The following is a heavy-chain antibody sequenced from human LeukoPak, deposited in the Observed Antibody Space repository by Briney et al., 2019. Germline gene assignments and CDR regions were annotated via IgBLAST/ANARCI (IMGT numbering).Heavy chain of an antibody. V-gene: IGHV1-18*01. CDR1: GYDFTSVG. J-gene: IGHJ4*02. CDR3: ARAGSGSGWYFDY. Sequence: ASVKVSCKASGYDFTSVGITWVRRAPGQGLEWMGWISPYNGNTRYAQKCQGRVAMTTDTSTTTAYMELRGLRFNGTAVYYCARAGSGSGWYFDYWGQGTLVTVSS. CDR2: ISPYNGNT. D-gene: IGHD6-19*01.